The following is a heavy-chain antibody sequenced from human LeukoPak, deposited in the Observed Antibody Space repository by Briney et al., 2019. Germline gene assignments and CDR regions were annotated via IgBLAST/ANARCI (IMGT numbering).Heavy chain of an antibody. CDR2: IIPIFGTA. Sequence: SVKVSCKASGGTFSSYAISWVRQAPGQGLEWMGGIIPIFGTANYAQKFQGRVTITADESTSTAYMELSSLGSEDTAVYYCARGGIAARPVDYWGQGTLVTVSS. CDR1: GGTFSSYA. D-gene: IGHD6-6*01. J-gene: IGHJ4*02. V-gene: IGHV1-69*01. CDR3: ARGGIAARPVDY.